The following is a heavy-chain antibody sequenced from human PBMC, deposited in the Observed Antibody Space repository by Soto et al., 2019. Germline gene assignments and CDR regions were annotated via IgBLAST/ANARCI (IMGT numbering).Heavy chain of an antibody. CDR2: IYYSGTA. Sequence: QLQLRESGPGLVQPAQTLSLTCTVAGGSITGGFSYWTWVRQHPGKGLEWVGHIYYSGTAYYNPSLKSRVALVADPSQNRFSLKLSSVTAADTAIYFCARSLPGGTVFYMDIWGEGTTVTVSS. V-gene: IGHV4-31*03. CDR3: ARSLPGGTVFYMDI. CDR1: GGSITGGFSY. D-gene: IGHD1-26*01. J-gene: IGHJ6*03.